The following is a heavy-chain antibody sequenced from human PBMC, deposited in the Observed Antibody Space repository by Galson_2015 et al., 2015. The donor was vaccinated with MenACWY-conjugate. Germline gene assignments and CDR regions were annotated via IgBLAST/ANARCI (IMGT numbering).Heavy chain of an antibody. D-gene: IGHD1-14*01. Sequence: SLRLSCAVSGFTFRQHAMSWVRQAPGTGLEWVAIISDSGAATHYIDSVKGGFTISRDNSKNTLYLQMSRLRAEDKALYYCARYVYLDVWGKGTPVSVSS. CDR2: ISDSGAAT. CDR3: ARYVYLDV. V-gene: IGHV3-23*01. J-gene: IGHJ6*03. CDR1: GFTFRQHA.